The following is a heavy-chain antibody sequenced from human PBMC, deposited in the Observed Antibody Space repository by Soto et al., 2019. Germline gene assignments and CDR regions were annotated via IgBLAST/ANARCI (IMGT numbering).Heavy chain of an antibody. CDR2: INHSGST. D-gene: IGHD3-10*01. CDR1: GGSFSGYY. CDR3: ARGPKNYYGSGSGWFDP. Sequence: SETLSLTCAVYGGSFSGYYWSWIRQPPGKGLEWIGEINHSGSTNYNPSLKSRVTISVDTSKNQFSLKLSSVTAADTAVYYCARGPKNYYGSGSGWFDPWGQGTLVTVSS. V-gene: IGHV4-34*01. J-gene: IGHJ5*02.